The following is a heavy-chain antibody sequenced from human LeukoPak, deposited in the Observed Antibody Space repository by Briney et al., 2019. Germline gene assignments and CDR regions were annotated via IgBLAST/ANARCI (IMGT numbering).Heavy chain of an antibody. CDR2: INHSGST. CDR3: ARGGLSGYYGSGRTPSHNYYYYYMDV. Sequence: PSETLSLTCAVYGGSFSGYYWSWIRQPPGKGLEWIGEINHSGSTNYNPSLKCRVTISVDTSKNQFSLKLSSVTAADTAVYYCARGGLSGYYGSGRTPSHNYYYYYMDVWGKGTTVTVSS. D-gene: IGHD3-10*01. J-gene: IGHJ6*03. V-gene: IGHV4-34*01. CDR1: GGSFSGYY.